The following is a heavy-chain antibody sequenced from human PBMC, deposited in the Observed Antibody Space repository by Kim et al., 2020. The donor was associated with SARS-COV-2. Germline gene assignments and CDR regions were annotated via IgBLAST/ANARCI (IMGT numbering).Heavy chain of an antibody. CDR1: GGSFSGYY. Sequence: SETLSLTCAVYGGSFSGYYWSWIRQPPGKGLEWIGEINHSGSTNYNPSLKSRVTISVDTSKNQFSLKLSSVTAADTAVYYCARLKKGRVAGLDYWGQGTL. CDR2: INHSGST. V-gene: IGHV4-34*01. D-gene: IGHD6-19*01. CDR3: ARLKKGRVAGLDY. J-gene: IGHJ4*02.